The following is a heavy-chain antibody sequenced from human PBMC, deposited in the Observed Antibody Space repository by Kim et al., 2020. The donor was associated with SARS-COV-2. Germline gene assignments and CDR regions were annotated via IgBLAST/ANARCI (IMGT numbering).Heavy chain of an antibody. D-gene: IGHD1-20*01. J-gene: IGHJ4*02. CDR1: GGSISSYY. CDR2: IYYSGST. CDR3: ARVLTGTSDY. Sequence: SETLSLTCTVSGGSISSYYWSWIRQPPGKGLEWIGYIYYSGSTNYNPSLKSRVTISVDTSKNQFSLKLSSVTAADTVVYYCARVLTGTSDYWGQGTLVTVSS. V-gene: IGHV4-59*01.